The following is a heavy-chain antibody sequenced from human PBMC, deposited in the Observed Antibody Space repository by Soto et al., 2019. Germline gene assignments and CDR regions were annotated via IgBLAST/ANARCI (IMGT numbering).Heavy chain of an antibody. CDR1: DGPVSEGD. Sequence: SGSPAPTCHLLDGPVSEGDWSWIRQPPGKGLEWIGEINHSGSTNYNPSLKSRVTISVDTSKNQFSLKLSSVTAADTAVYYCARGKQYYYYYGMDVWGQGTTVS. D-gene: IGHD6-13*01. V-gene: IGHV4-34*01. CDR2: INHSGST. CDR3: ARGKQYYYYYGMDV. J-gene: IGHJ6*02.